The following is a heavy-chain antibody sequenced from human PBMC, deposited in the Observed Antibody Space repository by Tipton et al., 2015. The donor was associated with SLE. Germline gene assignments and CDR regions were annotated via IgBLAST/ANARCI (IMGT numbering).Heavy chain of an antibody. V-gene: IGHV4-59*01. CDR2: IYDSGTT. D-gene: IGHD6-13*01. Sequence: TLSLTCTVSGGYFSGYYWNWIRQPPGNGLEWIGNIYDSGTTNFNPSLKSPVIISEDTSKNQFSLKLSSVTAADTAVYYCVRDEGKQPWVSGGQGTLVTVSS. CDR1: GGYFSGYY. CDR3: VRDEGKQPWVS. J-gene: IGHJ4*02.